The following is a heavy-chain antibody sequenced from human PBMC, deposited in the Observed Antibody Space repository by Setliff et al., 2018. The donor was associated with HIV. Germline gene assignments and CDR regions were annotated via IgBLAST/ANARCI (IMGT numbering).Heavy chain of an antibody. Sequence: ASVKVSCKTSGYTFTSYGISWVRQAPGQGLEWMGWINGYNGNTNYAQKFQGRLTMTTDTSTSTAYMELRGLRSDDTAVYYCAREAEQGERSSSWYFNYWGQGTLVTVSS. CDR3: AREAEQGERSSSWYFNY. CDR2: INGYNGNT. J-gene: IGHJ4*02. V-gene: IGHV1-18*01. CDR1: GYTFTSYG. D-gene: IGHD6-6*01.